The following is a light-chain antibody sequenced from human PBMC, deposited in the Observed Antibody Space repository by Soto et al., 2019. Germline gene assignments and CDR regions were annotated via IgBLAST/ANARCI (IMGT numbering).Light chain of an antibody. Sequence: QLVLTQSPSASASLGASVKFTCTLSSGHSSYAIAWHQQQPEKGPRYLMKLNSDGSHNKGDGIPDRFSGSSSGAARYLTISSLQYEDEADYYCQTWGTGSVIFGGGTKLTVL. V-gene: IGLV4-69*01. J-gene: IGLJ2*01. CDR3: QTWGTGSVI. CDR1: SGHSSYA. CDR2: LNSDGSH.